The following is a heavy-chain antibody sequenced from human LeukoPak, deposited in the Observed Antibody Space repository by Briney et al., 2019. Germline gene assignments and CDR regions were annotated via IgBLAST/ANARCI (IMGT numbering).Heavy chain of an antibody. CDR3: ARDEGYGDGAFDI. CDR2: IYYSGST. Sequence: PSETLSLTCTVSGGSISSSSYYWGWIRQPPGKGLEWIGSIYYSGSTYYNPSLKSRVTISVDTSKNQFSLKLSSVTAADTAVYYCARDEGYGDGAFDIWGQGTMVTVSS. CDR1: GGSISSSSYY. V-gene: IGHV4-39*02. D-gene: IGHD4-17*01. J-gene: IGHJ3*02.